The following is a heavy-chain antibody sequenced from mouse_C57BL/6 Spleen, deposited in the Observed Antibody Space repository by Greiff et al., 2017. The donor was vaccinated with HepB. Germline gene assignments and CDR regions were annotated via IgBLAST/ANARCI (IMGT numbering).Heavy chain of an antibody. CDR1: GFTFSDYG. D-gene: IGHD4-1*01. Sequence: EVKLMESGGGLVKPGGSLKLSCAASGFTFSDYGMHWVRQAPEKGLEWVAYISSGSSTIYYADTVKGRFTISRDNAKNTLFLQMTSLRSEDTAMYYCARRDWEGGDYFDYWGQGTTLTVSS. V-gene: IGHV5-17*01. CDR3: ARRDWEGGDYFDY. CDR2: ISSGSSTI. J-gene: IGHJ2*01.